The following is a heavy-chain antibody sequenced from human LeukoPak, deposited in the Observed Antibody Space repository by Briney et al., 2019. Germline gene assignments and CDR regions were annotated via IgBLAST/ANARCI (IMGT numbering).Heavy chain of an antibody. J-gene: IGHJ4*02. D-gene: IGHD3-9*01. CDR3: AKSETDILTGYYGLSVGYFDY. CDR1: GFTFSSYA. CDR2: ISASGGST. Sequence: GGSLRLSCAASGFTFSSYAMSWVRQAPGKGLEWVSAISASGGSTYYADSVKGRFTISRDNSKNTLYPQMNSLRAEDTAVYYCAKSETDILTGYYGLSVGYFDYWGQGTLVTVSS. V-gene: IGHV3-23*01.